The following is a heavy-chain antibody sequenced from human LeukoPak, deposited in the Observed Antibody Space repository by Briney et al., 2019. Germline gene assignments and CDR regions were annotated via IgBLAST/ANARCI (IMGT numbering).Heavy chain of an antibody. CDR3: AGDKIAVAGTTSFDY. D-gene: IGHD6-19*01. CDR2: IIPIFGTA. Sequence: ASVKVSCKASGGTFSSYAISWVRQAPGQGLEWMGRIIPIFGTANYAQKFQGRVTITADKSTSTAYMELSSLRSEDTAVYYCAGDKIAVAGTTSFDYWGQGTLVTVSS. CDR1: GGTFSSYA. V-gene: IGHV1-69*06. J-gene: IGHJ4*02.